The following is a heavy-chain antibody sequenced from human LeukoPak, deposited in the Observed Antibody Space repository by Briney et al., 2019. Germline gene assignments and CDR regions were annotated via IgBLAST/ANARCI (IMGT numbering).Heavy chain of an antibody. J-gene: IGHJ4*02. CDR2: SNHSGSS. CDR1: GGSFSRYS. CDR3: ARNWNYYYDY. Sequence: PSETLSLTCAVYGGSFSRYSWSWVRQPPGKGLEWIGESNHSGSSRYSPSLKSRITMFLDTSKNQFSLRLSSVTAADTAVYYCARNWNYYYDYWGQGTLVTVSS. D-gene: IGHD1-7*01. V-gene: IGHV4-34*10.